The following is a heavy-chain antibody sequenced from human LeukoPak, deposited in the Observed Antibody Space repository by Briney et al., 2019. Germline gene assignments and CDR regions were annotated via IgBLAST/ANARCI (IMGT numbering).Heavy chain of an antibody. CDR3: AKLPRSNYYYGMDV. Sequence: GGSLRLSCAASGFTFSSYAMSWVRQAPGKGLEWVSAISGSGGSTYYADSVEGRFTISRDNSKNTLYLQMNSLRAEDTAVYYCAKLPRSNYYYGMDVWGQGTTVTVSS. V-gene: IGHV3-23*01. CDR1: GFTFSSYA. J-gene: IGHJ6*02. CDR2: ISGSGGST.